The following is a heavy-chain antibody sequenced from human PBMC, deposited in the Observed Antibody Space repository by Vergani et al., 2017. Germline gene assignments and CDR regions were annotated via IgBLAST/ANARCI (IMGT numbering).Heavy chain of an antibody. Sequence: QLQLQESGPGLVKPSETLSLTCTVSGGSISSSSYYWGWLRQPPGKGLEWIGSIYYSGSTYYNPSLKSRVTISVDTSKNQCSLKLSSGTAAATAVDYCAGRKDIVVVPAAIDFDYWGQGTLVPVSS. CDR3: AGRKDIVVVPAAIDFDY. V-gene: IGHV4-39*01. CDR2: IYYSGST. J-gene: IGHJ4*02. CDR1: GGSISSSSYY. D-gene: IGHD2-2*01.